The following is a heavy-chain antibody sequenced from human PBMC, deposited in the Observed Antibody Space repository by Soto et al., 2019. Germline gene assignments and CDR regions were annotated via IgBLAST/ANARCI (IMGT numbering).Heavy chain of an antibody. CDR1: GVTFIYYY. J-gene: IGHJ6*02. V-gene: IGHV3-11*06. CDR3: ARYLDLGYCSSTSCEPDRFGMDV. CDR2: ISSSSSYT. Sequence: PVVSRIVSGAAAGVTFIYYYMSWIRQAPGKGLEWVSYISSSSSYTNYADSVKGRFTISRDNAKNSLYLQMNSLRAEDTAVYYCARYLDLGYCSSTSCEPDRFGMDVWGQGTTVTVSS. D-gene: IGHD2-2*01.